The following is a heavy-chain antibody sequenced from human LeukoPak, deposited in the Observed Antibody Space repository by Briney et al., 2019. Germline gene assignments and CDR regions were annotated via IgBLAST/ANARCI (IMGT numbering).Heavy chain of an antibody. CDR1: GFTFSSSA. D-gene: IGHD4-4*01. V-gene: IGHV3-30-3*02. CDR3: AKELSVRNQFDY. CDR2: ISYDGSNK. Sequence: GGSLRLSCAASGFTFSSSAMPWVRQAPGKGLEWVAIISYDGSNKYCADSVKGRFTISRDKSKNTLYLQMDSLRAEDTAVYYCAKELSVRNQFDYWGQGTLVTVSS. J-gene: IGHJ4*02.